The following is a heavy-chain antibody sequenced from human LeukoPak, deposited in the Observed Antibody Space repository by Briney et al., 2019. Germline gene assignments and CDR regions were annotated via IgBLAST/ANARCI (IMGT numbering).Heavy chain of an antibody. CDR2: IIPIFGTA. CDR3: AKDQGGAFDI. V-gene: IGHV1-69*05. CDR1: GGTFSSYA. D-gene: IGHD2-15*01. J-gene: IGHJ3*02. Sequence: ASVKVSCKASGGTFSSYAISWVRQAPGQGLEWMGGIIPIFGTANYAQKFQGRVTITTDESTSTAYMELSSLRPEDTAVYYCAKDQGGAFDIWGQGTMVTVSS.